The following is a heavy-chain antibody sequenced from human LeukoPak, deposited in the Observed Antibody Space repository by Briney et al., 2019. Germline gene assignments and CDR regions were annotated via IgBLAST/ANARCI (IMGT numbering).Heavy chain of an antibody. V-gene: IGHV4-34*01. CDR2: INHSGST. CDR3: ARGRRHITRIVVVISRFDY. Sequence: SETLSLTCAVYGGSFSGYYWSWIRQPPGKGLEWIGEINHSGSTNYNPSLKSRVTISVDTSKNQFSLKLSSVTAADTAVYYCARGRRHITRIVVVISRFDYWGQGTLVTVSS. D-gene: IGHD3-22*01. CDR1: GGSFSGYY. J-gene: IGHJ4*02.